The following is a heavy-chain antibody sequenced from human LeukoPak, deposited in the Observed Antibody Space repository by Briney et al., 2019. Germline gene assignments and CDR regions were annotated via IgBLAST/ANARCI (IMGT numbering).Heavy chain of an antibody. V-gene: IGHV4-59*05. Sequence: SETLSLTCTVSGGSISSYYWSWIRQPPGKGLEWIGSIYYSGSTYYNPSLKSRVTISVDTSKNQFSLKLSSVTAADTAVYYCARHWLGIVGATPGGYFDYWGQGTLVTVSS. CDR2: IYYSGST. D-gene: IGHD1-26*01. J-gene: IGHJ4*02. CDR1: GGSISSYY. CDR3: ARHWLGIVGATPGGYFDY.